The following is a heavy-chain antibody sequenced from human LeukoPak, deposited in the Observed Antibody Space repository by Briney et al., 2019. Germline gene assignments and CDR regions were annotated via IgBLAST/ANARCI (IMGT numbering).Heavy chain of an antibody. Sequence: ASVKVSCKASGYTFTSYGISWVRQAPGQGLEWMGWISAYNGNTNFAQKLQGRVTMTTDTSTSTAYMELRSLRSDDTAVYYCARGQVTVAVAGTAFMDVWGKGTTVTISS. D-gene: IGHD6-19*01. CDR3: ARGQVTVAVAGTAFMDV. CDR1: GYTFTSYG. J-gene: IGHJ6*03. CDR2: ISAYNGNT. V-gene: IGHV1-18*01.